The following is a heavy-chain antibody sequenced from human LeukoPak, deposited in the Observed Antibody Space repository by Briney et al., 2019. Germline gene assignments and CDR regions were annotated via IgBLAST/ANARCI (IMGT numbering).Heavy chain of an antibody. CDR3: ARGGGDYVWGSYRKQSFDY. V-gene: IGHV4-34*01. CDR2: INHSGST. CDR1: GGSLSGYY. D-gene: IGHD3-16*02. Sequence: SETLSLTCAVYGGSLSGYYWSWIRQPPGKGLEWIGEINHSGSTNYNPSLKSRVTISVDTSKNQFSLKLSSVTAADTAVYYCARGGGDYVWGSYRKQSFDYWGQGTLVTVSS. J-gene: IGHJ4*02.